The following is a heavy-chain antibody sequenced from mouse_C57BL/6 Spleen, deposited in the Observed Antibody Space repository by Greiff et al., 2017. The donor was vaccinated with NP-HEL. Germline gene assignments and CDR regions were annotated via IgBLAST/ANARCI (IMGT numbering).Heavy chain of an antibody. CDR3: TRDRGDGYHSFDY. V-gene: IGHV5-9-1*02. Sequence: EVMLVESGEGLVKPGGSLKLSCAASGFTFSSYAMSWVRQTPEKRLEWVAYISSGGDYIYYADTVKGRFTISRDNARNTLYLQMSSLKSEDTAMYYCTRDRGDGYHSFDYWGQGTPLTVSS. CDR1: GFTFSSYA. CDR2: ISSGGDYI. J-gene: IGHJ2*01. D-gene: IGHD2-3*01.